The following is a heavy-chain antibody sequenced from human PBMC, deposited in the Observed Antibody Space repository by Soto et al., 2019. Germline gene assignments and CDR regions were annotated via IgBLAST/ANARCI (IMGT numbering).Heavy chain of an antibody. J-gene: IGHJ6*02. CDR2: IDWDDDK. CDR3: ARIPRSRYYYGMDV. Sequence: SGXTLVNPPDTLTLTCPFSGVSLSTSGMCVSCIRQPPGKALEWLAPIDWDDDKYYSTSLKTRPTISKDTSKNQVVLTMTNMDPVDTATYYCARIPRSRYYYGMDVWGQGTTVTVSS. V-gene: IGHV2-70*01. CDR1: GVSLSTSGMC.